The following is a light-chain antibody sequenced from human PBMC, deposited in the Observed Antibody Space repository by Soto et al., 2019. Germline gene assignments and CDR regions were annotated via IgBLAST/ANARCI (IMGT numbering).Light chain of an antibody. J-gene: IGLJ1*01. CDR3: QSYDSSLSAPYV. CDR1: SSNIGAGYD. Sequence: QSALTQPPSVSGAPGQRVTLSCTGSSSNIGAGYDVHWYQQLPGAAPKRLIYGNSNRPSGVPDRFSGSKSGTSASLAITGLQAEDEADYYCQSYDSSLSAPYVFGTGTKVTVL. V-gene: IGLV1-40*01. CDR2: GNS.